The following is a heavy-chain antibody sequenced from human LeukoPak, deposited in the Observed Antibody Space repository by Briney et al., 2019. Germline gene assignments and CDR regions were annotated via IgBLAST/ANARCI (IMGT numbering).Heavy chain of an antibody. Sequence: SSETLSLTCTVSGGSITNYYWSWIRQSAGKGLEWIGRIYSTGIITYNPSLKSRVTMSVDTSKNQLSLRLISVTAADTAVYYCTRDSGTSGEVKFDPWGQGSLVTVSS. D-gene: IGHD3-10*01. V-gene: IGHV4-4*07. CDR1: GGSITNYY. J-gene: IGHJ5*02. CDR3: TRDSGTSGEVKFDP. CDR2: IYSTGII.